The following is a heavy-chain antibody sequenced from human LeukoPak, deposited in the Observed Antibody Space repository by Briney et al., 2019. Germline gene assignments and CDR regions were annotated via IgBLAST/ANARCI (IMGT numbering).Heavy chain of an antibody. CDR1: GFTFSSYS. J-gene: IGHJ4*02. CDR2: ISSSSSTI. D-gene: IGHD3-16*02. CDR3: ARDTYYDYVWGSYRYTHFDY. V-gene: IGHV3-48*02. Sequence: GGSLRLSCAAFGFTFSSYSMNWVRQAPGKGLEWVSYISSSSSTIYYADSVKGRFTISRDNAKNSLYLQMNSLGDEDTAVYYCARDTYYDYVWGSYRYTHFDYWGQGTLVTVSS.